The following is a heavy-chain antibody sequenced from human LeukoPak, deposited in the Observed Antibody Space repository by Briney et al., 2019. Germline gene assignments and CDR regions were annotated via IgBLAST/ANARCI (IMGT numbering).Heavy chain of an antibody. D-gene: IGHD1-26*01. Sequence: GGSLRLSCAASGFTFSSYAMSWVRQAPGKGLEWVSAISGSGGSTYYADSVKGRFTISRDNSKNTLYLQMNSLRAEGTAVYYCAKGRWDAYYYMDVWGKGTTVTVSS. CDR2: ISGSGGST. CDR3: AKGRWDAYYYMDV. J-gene: IGHJ6*03. V-gene: IGHV3-23*01. CDR1: GFTFSSYA.